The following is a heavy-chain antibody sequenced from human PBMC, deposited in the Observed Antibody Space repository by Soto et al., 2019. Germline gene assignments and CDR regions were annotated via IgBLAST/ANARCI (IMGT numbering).Heavy chain of an antibody. J-gene: IGHJ4*02. CDR3: ARIRGDSSGYIPYQYDY. V-gene: IGHV2-70*01. CDR2: IDWDDDK. CDR1: GFSLSTSGMC. D-gene: IGHD3-22*01. Sequence: SGPTLVNPTQTLTLTCTFSGFSLSTSGMCVSWIRQPPGKALEWLALIDWDDDKYYSTSLKTRLTISKDTSKNQVVLTMTNMDPVDAATYYCARIRGDSSGYIPYQYDYWGQGTLDTVSS.